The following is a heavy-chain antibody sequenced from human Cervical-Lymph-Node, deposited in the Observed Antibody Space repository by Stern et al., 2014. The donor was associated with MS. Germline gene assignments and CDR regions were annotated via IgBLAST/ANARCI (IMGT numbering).Heavy chain of an antibody. J-gene: IGHJ4*02. Sequence: VQLVESGGGVVQPGRSLRLSCTASGFTFSSYGVHWVRQAPGKGPKWVALISYDGTKKYYADSVKGRFTISRDNSKNTLYLEMNSLRAEDAAVYYCARDTGRGYSGYWGLDYWGQGTLVTVSS. CDR3: ARDTGRGYSGYWGLDY. V-gene: IGHV3-30*04. CDR1: GFTFSSYG. CDR2: ISYDGTKK. D-gene: IGHD5-12*01.